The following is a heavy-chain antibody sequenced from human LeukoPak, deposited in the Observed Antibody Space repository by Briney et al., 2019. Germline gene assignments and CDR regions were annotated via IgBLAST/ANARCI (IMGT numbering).Heavy chain of an antibody. CDR2: IYYSGST. J-gene: IGHJ6*03. Sequence: SETLSLTCTVSGGSISSYYWSWIRQPPGKGLEWIGYIYYSGSTNYNPSLKSRVTISVDTSKNQFSLKLSSVTAADTAVYYCASSVPATMRPPYYYYYYMDVWGKGTTVTVSS. V-gene: IGHV4-59*08. CDR1: GGSISSYY. D-gene: IGHD2-2*01. CDR3: ASSVPATMRPPYYYYYYMDV.